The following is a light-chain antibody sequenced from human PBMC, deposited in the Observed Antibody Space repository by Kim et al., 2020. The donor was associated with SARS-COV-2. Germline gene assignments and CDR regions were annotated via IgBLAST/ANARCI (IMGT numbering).Light chain of an antibody. CDR1: SLKSYY. CDR3: SSRDSSGDNEV. CDR2: GKN. J-gene: IGLJ3*02. V-gene: IGLV3-19*01. Sequence: ALGQTVRITCQGDSLKSYYASWYQQKPGQAPVLVIYGKNNRPSGIPDRFSGSSRGNTATLTITGAQAEDEADYYCSSRDSSGDNEVFGGGTKVTVL.